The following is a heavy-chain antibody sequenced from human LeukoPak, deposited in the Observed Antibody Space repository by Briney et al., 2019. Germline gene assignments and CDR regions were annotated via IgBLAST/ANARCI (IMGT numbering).Heavy chain of an antibody. D-gene: IGHD5-18*01. V-gene: IGHV3-23*01. CDR3: AKVRTAMALFDY. CDR1: GFTFSNYA. Sequence: PGGSLRLSCTASGFTFSNYAIHWVRQAPGKGLEWVSAISGSGGSTYYADSVKGRFTISRDNSKNTLYLQMNSLRAEDTAVYYCAKVRTAMALFDYWGQGTLVTVSS. CDR2: ISGSGGST. J-gene: IGHJ4*02.